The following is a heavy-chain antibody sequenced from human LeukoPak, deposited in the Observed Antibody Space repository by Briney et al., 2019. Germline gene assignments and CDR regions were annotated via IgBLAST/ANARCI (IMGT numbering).Heavy chain of an antibody. Sequence: GESLKISCKGSGYSFASFRIGWVRQMPGKGLEWMGIMYPGDSDTRYSPSFQGQVTISADKSISTTYVQWSSLKASDTAMYYCASIVVAAAGRGYYYYGMDVWGQGTTVTVSS. J-gene: IGHJ6*02. CDR1: GYSFASFR. D-gene: IGHD6-13*01. CDR2: MYPGDSDT. CDR3: ASIVVAAAGRGYYYYGMDV. V-gene: IGHV5-51*01.